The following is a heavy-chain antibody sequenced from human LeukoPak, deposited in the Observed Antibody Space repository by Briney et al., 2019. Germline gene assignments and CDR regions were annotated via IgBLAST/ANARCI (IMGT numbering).Heavy chain of an antibody. Sequence: ASVKVSCKASGYTFTSYDINWVRQATGQGLEWMGWMNPNSGNTGYAQKFQGRVTITRNTSISTAYMELSSLRSEDTAVYYCARGGVLHYDFWSGYYTAFDYWGQGTLVTVSS. CDR2: MNPNSGNT. CDR3: ARGGVLHYDFWSGYYTAFDY. J-gene: IGHJ4*02. CDR1: GYTFTSYD. V-gene: IGHV1-8*03. D-gene: IGHD3-3*01.